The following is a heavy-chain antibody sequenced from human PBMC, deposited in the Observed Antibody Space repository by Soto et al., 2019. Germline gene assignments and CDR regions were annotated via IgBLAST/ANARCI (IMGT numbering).Heavy chain of an antibody. D-gene: IGHD3-3*01. V-gene: IGHV1-3*01. J-gene: IGHJ6*02. CDR1: GYTFTSYA. CDR3: ARGSYYDFWNHPVVLDV. Sequence: GASVKVSCKASGYTFTSYAMHWVRQAPGQRLEWMGWINAGNGNTKYSQKFQGRVTITRDTSASTAYMELSSLRSEDTAVYYCARGSYYDFWNHPVVLDVWGQGTTVTVSS. CDR2: INAGNGNT.